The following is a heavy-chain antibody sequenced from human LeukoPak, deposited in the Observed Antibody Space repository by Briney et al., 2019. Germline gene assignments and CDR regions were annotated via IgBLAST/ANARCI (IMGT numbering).Heavy chain of an antibody. CDR1: GYTFTGYY. V-gene: IGHV1-2*02. J-gene: IGHJ4*02. Sequence: ASVKVSCKASGYTFTGYYMHWVRQAPGQGLEWMGWINPNSGGTNYAQKFQGRVTMTRDTSISTAYMELSRLRSDDTAVYYCATPQYSSSWYLYYWGQGTLVTVSS. CDR3: ATPQYSSSWYLYY. D-gene: IGHD6-13*01. CDR2: INPNSGGT.